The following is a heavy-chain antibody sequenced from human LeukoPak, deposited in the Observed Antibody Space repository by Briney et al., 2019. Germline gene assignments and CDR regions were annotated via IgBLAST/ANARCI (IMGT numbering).Heavy chain of an antibody. CDR3: AKDRFVSTIGDAFDM. CDR2: ISSGADST. J-gene: IGHJ3*02. Sequence: PGGSLRLSCAASGFTFTTYAMTWVPQAPGKGLEWVSTISSGADSTSYADSVKGRFTISRDNSENTLYLQMNSLRAEDTAVYYCAKDRFVSTIGDAFDMWGQGTMVTVSS. V-gene: IGHV3-23*01. CDR1: GFTFTTYA. D-gene: IGHD5/OR15-5a*01.